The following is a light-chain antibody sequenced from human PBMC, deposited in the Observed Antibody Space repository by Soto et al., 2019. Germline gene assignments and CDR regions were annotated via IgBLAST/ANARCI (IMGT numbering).Light chain of an antibody. V-gene: IGKV3-15*01. CDR2: GAS. CDR1: QSVSSSN. Sequence: EIVLTQSPGTLSLSPGERATLSCRASQSVSSSNLAWYQQKPGQGPRLLIYGASTRATGSPARFSGSGSGTEFTLTISSLQSEDFAVYYCQQYNNWPPLTFGGGTKVDIK. CDR3: QQYNNWPPLT. J-gene: IGKJ4*01.